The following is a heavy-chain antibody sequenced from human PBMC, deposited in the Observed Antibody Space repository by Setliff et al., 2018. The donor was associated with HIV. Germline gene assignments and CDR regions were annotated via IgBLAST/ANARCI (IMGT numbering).Heavy chain of an antibody. CDR1: GDSISNAIYS. Sequence: LSLTCAVSGDSISNAIYSWSWIRQPPGKGLEWIGSVYHKGTTSYNPSLKSRVSLSVDKSKNHFSLNVTSVTAAGTAIYFCASLNGDYYFDYWGQGILVTVSS. CDR3: ASLNGDYYFDY. J-gene: IGHJ4*02. CDR2: VYHKGTT. V-gene: IGHV4-30-2*01.